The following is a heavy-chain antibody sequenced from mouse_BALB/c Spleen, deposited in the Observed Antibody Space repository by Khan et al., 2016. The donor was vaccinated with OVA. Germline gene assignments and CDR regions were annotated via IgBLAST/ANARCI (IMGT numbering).Heavy chain of an antibody. CDR3: ARDGNYVYVMEY. CDR2: IDPANGNT. Sequence: VQLKESGAELVKPGASVKLSCTASGFNIKDTYMHWVKQRPEQGLEWIGRIDPANGNTKYDPKFQGKATITADTSSNTAYLQLSSLTSEDTAVYYCARDGNYVYVMEYWGQGTSVTVSS. CDR1: GFNIKDTY. V-gene: IGHV14-3*02. J-gene: IGHJ4*01. D-gene: IGHD2-1*01.